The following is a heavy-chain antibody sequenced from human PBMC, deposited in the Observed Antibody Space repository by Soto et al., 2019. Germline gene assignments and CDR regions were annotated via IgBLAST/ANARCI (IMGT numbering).Heavy chain of an antibody. V-gene: IGHV4-4*07. Sequence: SEPLSLTSTGSGGSISSYYWSWIRQPAGKGLEWIGRIYTSGSTNYNPSLKSRVTMSVDTSKNQFSLKLSSVTAADTAVYYCARVMEQLALDYWGQGTLVTVSS. J-gene: IGHJ4*02. CDR2: IYTSGST. CDR1: GGSISSYY. CDR3: ARVMEQLALDY. D-gene: IGHD6-6*01.